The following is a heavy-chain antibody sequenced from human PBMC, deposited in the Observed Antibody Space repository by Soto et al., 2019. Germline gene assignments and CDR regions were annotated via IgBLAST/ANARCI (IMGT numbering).Heavy chain of an antibody. CDR2: ISGSGGRS. D-gene: IGHD3-16*01. Sequence: EVQLLDSGGGLVQPGGSLRLSCAASGFTFSNYAMTWVRQGPGKGLEWVSGISGSGGRSYYADSVKGRFTISRDNSNCTLYLHMNRLRAEDTAVYYCAKAYFVWSSEQPYYFDYWGQGTLVTVSS. CDR1: GFTFSNYA. CDR3: AKAYFVWSSEQPYYFDY. J-gene: IGHJ4*02. V-gene: IGHV3-23*01.